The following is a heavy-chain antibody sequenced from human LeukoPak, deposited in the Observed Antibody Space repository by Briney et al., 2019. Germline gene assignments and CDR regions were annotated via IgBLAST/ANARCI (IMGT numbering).Heavy chain of an antibody. CDR2: ISYDGSNK. CDR1: GFTFSSYG. V-gene: IGHV3-30*18. D-gene: IGHD5-18*01. J-gene: IGHJ4*02. CDR3: AKVTGVMIQLPVRGYFDY. Sequence: GGSLRLSCAASGFTFSSYGMPWVRQAPGKGLEWVAVISYDGSNKYYADSVKGRFTISRDNSKNTLYLQMNSLRAEDTAVYYCAKVTGVMIQLPVRGYFDYWGQGTLVTVSS.